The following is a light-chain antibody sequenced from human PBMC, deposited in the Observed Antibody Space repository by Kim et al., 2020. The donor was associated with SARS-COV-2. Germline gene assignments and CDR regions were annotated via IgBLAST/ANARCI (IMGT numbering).Light chain of an antibody. Sequence: EIVMTQSPATLSVSPGERATLSCRASQSVSSNLAWYQHKPGQAPRLLIYDASTRATGIPARFSGSGFGTEFTLTISSLQSEDFAVYYCQQYNSWPRTFGQGTKVDIK. J-gene: IGKJ1*01. CDR1: QSVSSN. CDR2: DAS. CDR3: QQYNSWPRT. V-gene: IGKV3-15*01.